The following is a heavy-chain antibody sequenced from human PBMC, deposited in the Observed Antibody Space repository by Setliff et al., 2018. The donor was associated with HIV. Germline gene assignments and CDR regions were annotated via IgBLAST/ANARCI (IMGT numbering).Heavy chain of an antibody. V-gene: IGHV3-11*04. J-gene: IGHJ4*02. Sequence: GGSLRLSCAASGFDFDNLYMAWIRQAPGKGLEWVSYINVGGGTKYYADSVRGRLTISRDDAKNSLYLQMKFLRAEDTAVYYCLTHHGDPDYWGRGTLVTVSS. D-gene: IGHD2-21*02. CDR1: GFDFDNLY. CDR3: LTHHGDPDY. CDR2: INVGGGTK.